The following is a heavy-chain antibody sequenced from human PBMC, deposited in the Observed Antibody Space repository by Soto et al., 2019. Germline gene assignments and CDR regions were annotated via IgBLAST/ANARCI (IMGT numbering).Heavy chain of an antibody. CDR2: IYPGDSDS. D-gene: IGHD3-22*01. CDR1: GYRFTTYW. V-gene: IGHV5-51*01. J-gene: IGHJ3*02. Sequence: GEALKISCKASGYRFTTYWIAWVRQMPGKGLEWMGIIYPGDSDSRYSPSFQGQVTISADKSITTAYLQWSSLKASDTAMYYCARQKQDSIAFDIWGQGTMVTVSS. CDR3: ARQKQDSIAFDI.